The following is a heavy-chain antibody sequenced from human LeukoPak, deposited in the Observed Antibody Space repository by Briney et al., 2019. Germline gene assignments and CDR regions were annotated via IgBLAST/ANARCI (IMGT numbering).Heavy chain of an antibody. J-gene: IGHJ3*01. Sequence: GGSLRLSCAASGFTFSSYSMNWVRQAPGKGLEWVSYISNSGNTIYYADSVKGRFTISRDNAKNSLYLQMNSLRAEDTAVYYCSAGEGYYDSSDYYSAWAFNVWGQGTMVTVSS. CDR3: SAGEGYYDSSDYYSAWAFNV. V-gene: IGHV3-48*04. D-gene: IGHD3-22*01. CDR2: ISNSGNTI. CDR1: GFTFSSYS.